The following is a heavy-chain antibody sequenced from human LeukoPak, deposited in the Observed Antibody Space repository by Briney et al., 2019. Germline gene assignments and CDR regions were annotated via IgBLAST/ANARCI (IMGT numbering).Heavy chain of an antibody. CDR3: AGIVPAAKGGYYFDY. Sequence: ASVKVSCKASGYTFTSYGISWVRQAPGQGLEWMGWISAYNGNTNYAQKLQGRVTMTTDTSTSTVYMELRSLRSDDTAVYYCAGIVPAAKGGYYFDYWGQGTLVTVSS. V-gene: IGHV1-18*01. D-gene: IGHD2-2*01. J-gene: IGHJ4*02. CDR1: GYTFTSYG. CDR2: ISAYNGNT.